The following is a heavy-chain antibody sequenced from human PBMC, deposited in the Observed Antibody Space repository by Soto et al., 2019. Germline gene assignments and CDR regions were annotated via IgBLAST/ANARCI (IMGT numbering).Heavy chain of an antibody. CDR1: GVSISSSSYY. CDR2: IYYSGST. J-gene: IGHJ6*02. CDR3: ARLKLGALGYYYGMDV. V-gene: IGHV4-39*01. D-gene: IGHD7-27*01. Sequence: SETLSLTCTVSGVSISSSSYYWGWIRQPPGKGLEWIGSIYYSGSTYYNPSLKNRVNISVETSKNQFSLKLSSVTAADTAVYYCARLKLGALGYYYGMDVWGQGTTVT.